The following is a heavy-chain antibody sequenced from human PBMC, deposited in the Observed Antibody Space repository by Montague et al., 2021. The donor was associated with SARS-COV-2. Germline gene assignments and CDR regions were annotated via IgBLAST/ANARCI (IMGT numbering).Heavy chain of an antibody. D-gene: IGHD2-2*01. Sequence: SETLSLTCTVSGGSISSYYWSWIRQPPGKGLEWIGYIYYSGSTNYNPSLKSRVTISVDTSKNQFSLKLSSVTAADTAVCYCARGVCSSTSCYAVYWFDPWGQGTLVTVSS. CDR1: GGSISSYY. CDR3: ARGVCSSTSCYAVYWFDP. CDR2: IYYSGST. V-gene: IGHV4-59*01. J-gene: IGHJ5*02.